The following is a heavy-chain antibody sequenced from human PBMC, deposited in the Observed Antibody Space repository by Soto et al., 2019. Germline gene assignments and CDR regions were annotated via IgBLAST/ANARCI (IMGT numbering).Heavy chain of an antibody. CDR2: ISTYNGNT. CDR1: GYTFTTYG. Sequence: QVQLVQSGAEVKKPGASMKVSCKASGYTFTTYGMSWVRQAPGQGLDWMGWISTYNGNTKYAESLQGRVSMTTDTNNRTAHKELKRLTSDDTAEYCSGSEPTTSYDNNGNYFLDQWGQGTLVTVSS. D-gene: IGHD3-22*01. V-gene: IGHV1-18*01. CDR3: GSEPTTSYDNNGNYFLDQ. J-gene: IGHJ4*02.